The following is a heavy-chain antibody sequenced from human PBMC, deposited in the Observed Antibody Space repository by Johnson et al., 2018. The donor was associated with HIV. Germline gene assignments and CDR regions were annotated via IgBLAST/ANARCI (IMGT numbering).Heavy chain of an antibody. D-gene: IGHD6-19*01. CDR2: IKSKTDGGTT. CDR3: TTDGRIPVVHHDAFDV. CDR1: GFTFSNAW. J-gene: IGHJ3*01. V-gene: IGHV3-15*01. Sequence: MLLVESGGGVVQPGGSLRLSCAASGFTFSNAWMSWVRQAPGRGLEWVGRIKSKTDGGTTDYAAPVKGRFTISRDDSKNTLYLQMNSLKTEDTAVYYCTTDGRIPVVHHDAFDVWGQGTMVTVSS.